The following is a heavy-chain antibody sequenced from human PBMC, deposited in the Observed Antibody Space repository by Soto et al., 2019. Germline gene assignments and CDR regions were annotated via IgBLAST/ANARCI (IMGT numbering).Heavy chain of an antibody. D-gene: IGHD5-12*01. CDR2: ISYDGSNK. V-gene: IGHV3-30*18. CDR3: ANGSEGYGGYFDY. CDR1: GFTFSSYG. Sequence: QVQLVESGGGVVQPGRSLRLSCAASGFTFSSYGMHWVRQAPGKGLEWVAVISYDGSNKYYADSVKGRFTISRDNSKNTLYLQMNSLRAEGTAVYYCANGSEGYGGYFDYWGQGTLVTVSS. J-gene: IGHJ4*02.